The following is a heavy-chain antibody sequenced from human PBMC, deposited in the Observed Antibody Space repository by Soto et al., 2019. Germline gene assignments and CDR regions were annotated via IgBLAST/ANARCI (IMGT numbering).Heavy chain of an antibody. CDR3: TNFVPDIVATNPPPFDY. V-gene: IGHV3-15*07. J-gene: IGHJ4*02. Sequence: GGSLRLSCAASGFTFSNAWMNWVRQAPGKGLEWVGRIKSKTDGGTTDYAAPVKGRFTISRDDSKNTLYLQMNSLKTEDTAMYYCTNFVPDIVATNPPPFDYWGQGTLVTVSS. CDR2: IKSKTDGGTT. D-gene: IGHD5-12*01. CDR1: GFTFSNAW.